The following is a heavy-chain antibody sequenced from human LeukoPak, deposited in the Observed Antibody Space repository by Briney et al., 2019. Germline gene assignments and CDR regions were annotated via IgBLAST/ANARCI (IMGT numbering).Heavy chain of an antibody. D-gene: IGHD6-19*01. CDR1: GGSFSGYY. CDR3: ARVGAVAGTLAGDY. Sequence: PSETRSFTCAVYGGSFSGYYWSWIRQPPGKGLEWIGEINHSGSTNYNPSLKSRVTISVDTSKNQFSLKLSSVTAADTAVYYCARVGAVAGTLAGDYWGQGTLVTVSS. CDR2: INHSGST. V-gene: IGHV4-34*01. J-gene: IGHJ4*02.